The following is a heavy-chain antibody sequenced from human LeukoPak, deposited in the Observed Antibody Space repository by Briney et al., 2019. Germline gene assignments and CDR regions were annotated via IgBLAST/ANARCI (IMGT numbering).Heavy chain of an antibody. CDR3: AKSRPDRVLLWFGELPPFDP. CDR2: FTSSGGAT. J-gene: IGHJ5*02. D-gene: IGHD3-10*01. V-gene: IGHV3-23*01. Sequence: PGGSLRLPCTASGFSFCNYAMRWPPDAPGKGLEWFSAFTSSGGATYYADSVKGRFTISRVNSKNTLYLQMNSLRAEDTAVYYCAKSRPDRVLLWFGELPPFDPWGQGTLVTVSS. CDR1: GFSFCNYA.